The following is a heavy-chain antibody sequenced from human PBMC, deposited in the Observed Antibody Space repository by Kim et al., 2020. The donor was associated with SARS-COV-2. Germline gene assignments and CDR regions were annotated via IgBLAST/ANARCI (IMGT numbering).Heavy chain of an antibody. CDR3: ARTDSMSQFVIIHY. CDR1: SGSISNRDYY. J-gene: IGHJ4*01. V-gene: IGHV4-30-4*01. CDR2: VYFSGST. Sequence: SETLSLTCTVSSGSISNRDYYWGWIRQPPGKGLEWIGCVYFSGSTYYNSSLKSRVTISVDTSKNQFSLRLTSVTAADTAVYYCARTDSMSQFVIIHY. D-gene: IGHD3-16*02.